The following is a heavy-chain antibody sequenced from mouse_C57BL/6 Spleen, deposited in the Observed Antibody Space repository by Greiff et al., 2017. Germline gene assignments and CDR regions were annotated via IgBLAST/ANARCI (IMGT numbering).Heavy chain of an antibody. CDR1: GYTFTDYY. Sequence: VQLQESGPELVKPGASVKISCKASGYTFTDYYINWVKQRPGQGLEWIGWIFPGSGSTYYNEKFKGKATLTVDKSSSTACMLLSSLTSEDSAVYFCARGEDYDAFDYWGQGTTLTVSS. CDR2: IFPGSGST. J-gene: IGHJ2*01. V-gene: IGHV1-75*01. D-gene: IGHD2-4*01. CDR3: ARGEDYDAFDY.